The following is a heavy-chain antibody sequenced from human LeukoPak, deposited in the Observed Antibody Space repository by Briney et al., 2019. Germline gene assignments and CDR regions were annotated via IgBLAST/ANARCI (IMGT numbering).Heavy chain of an antibody. CDR3: AKGGYCSSTSCYVGWFDP. D-gene: IGHD2-2*01. V-gene: IGHV3-23*01. CDR2: ISGSGGST. J-gene: IGHJ5*02. Sequence: GSPRLSCAASGFTFSDYAMSWVRQAPGKGLEWVSAISGSGGSTYYADSVKGRFTISRENSKNTLFLQMNSLRAEDTAVYSCAKGGYCSSTSCYVGWFDPWGQGTLVPLFS. CDR1: GFTFSDYA.